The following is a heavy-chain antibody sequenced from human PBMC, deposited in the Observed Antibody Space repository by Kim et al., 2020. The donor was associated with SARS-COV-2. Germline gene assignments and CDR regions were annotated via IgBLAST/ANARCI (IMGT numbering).Heavy chain of an antibody. V-gene: IGHV4-61*02. CDR1: GGSISSGSYY. CDR3: ARALRSRDGYQYGGYYFDY. Sequence: SETLSLTCTVSGGSISSGSYYWSWIRQPAGKGLEWIGRIYTSGSTNYNPSLKSRVTISVDTSKNQFSLKLSSVTAADTAVYYCARALRSRDGYQYGGYYFDYWGQGTLVTVSS. D-gene: IGHD5-12*01. CDR2: IYTSGST. J-gene: IGHJ4*02.